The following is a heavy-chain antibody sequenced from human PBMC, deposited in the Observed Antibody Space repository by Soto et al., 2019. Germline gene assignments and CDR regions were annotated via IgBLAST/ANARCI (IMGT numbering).Heavy chain of an antibody. CDR2: ISDNDGTT. CDR1: GFTFTRHV. V-gene: IGHV3-23*01. CDR3: ARDSVAGNYGMDV. J-gene: IGHJ6*02. D-gene: IGHD6-19*01. Sequence: GGSLRLSCVASGFTFTRHVMTWVRQAPGKALEWVSGISDNDGTTWYADSVKGRFTISRDNSKNTLYLQMNSLRAEDTAVYYCARDSVAGNYGMDVWGQGTTVTVSS.